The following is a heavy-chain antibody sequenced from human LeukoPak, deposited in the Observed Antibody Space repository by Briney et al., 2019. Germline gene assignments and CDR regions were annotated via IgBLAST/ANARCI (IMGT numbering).Heavy chain of an antibody. Sequence: ASVKVSCKASGYTFTSYGLSWVRQAPGQGLEWMGWVTSYNDNTNYIQKLQGRVTMTTDTSTSTAYMGLRSLRSDDTAVYYCARSTPHSAGWFPDYFDYWGQGTLVTVSS. D-gene: IGHD6-19*01. CDR3: ARSTPHSAGWFPDYFDY. CDR1: GYTFTSYG. J-gene: IGHJ4*02. CDR2: VTSYNDNT. V-gene: IGHV1-18*01.